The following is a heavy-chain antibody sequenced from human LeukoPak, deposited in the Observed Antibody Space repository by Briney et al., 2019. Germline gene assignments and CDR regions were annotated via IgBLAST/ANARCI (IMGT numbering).Heavy chain of an antibody. CDR3: ARAPWEPDD. D-gene: IGHD1-26*01. J-gene: IGHJ4*02. Sequence: PGGSLRLSCAASGFTFSSNWMHWVRHAPGKGLVWVSRISGDGRSTTYADSVKGRFTISRDNVKNTLYLQMNSLRVEDTAVYYCARAPWEPDDWGQGTLVTVSS. V-gene: IGHV3-74*01. CDR1: GFTFSSNW. CDR2: ISGDGRST.